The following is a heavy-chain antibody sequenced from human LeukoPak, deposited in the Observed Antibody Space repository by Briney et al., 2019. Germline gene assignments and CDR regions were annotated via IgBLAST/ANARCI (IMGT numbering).Heavy chain of an antibody. CDR3: TRAPPGMTMMTDY. CDR1: GYTFTSYG. J-gene: IGHJ4*02. D-gene: IGHD1-14*01. V-gene: IGHV1-18*01. CDR2: ISAYNGNT. Sequence: ASVKVSCKASGYTFTSYGISWVRQAPGQGLEWMGWISAYNGNTNYAQRLQGRVTMTTDTSTSVAYMELRSLTSGDTAVYYCTRAPPGMTMMTDYWGQGTLVTVST.